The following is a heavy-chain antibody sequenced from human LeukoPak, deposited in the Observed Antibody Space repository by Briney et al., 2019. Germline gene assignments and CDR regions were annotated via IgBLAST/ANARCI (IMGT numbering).Heavy chain of an antibody. V-gene: IGHV4-59*09. J-gene: IGHJ4*02. CDR3: ARGSSGWYTFDY. D-gene: IGHD6-19*01. Sequence: YIYYRATTNYNPSLNSRLTISVDTSTNQFSLKLSSVTAADTAVYYCARGSSGWYTFDYWGQGTLVTVSS. CDR2: IYYRATT.